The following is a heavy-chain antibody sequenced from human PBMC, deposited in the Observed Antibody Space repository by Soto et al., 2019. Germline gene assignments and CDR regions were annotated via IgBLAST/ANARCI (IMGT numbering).Heavy chain of an antibody. CDR2: IIPIFRTP. Sequence: QVQLVQSGAEVLKPGSSVKVSCKASGDTFDTFAISWVRQAPGQGLEWMGGIIPIFRTPDYAQKFQARVTITAEVSTSTVYMELTSLRSEDTDVYYCARDKDREQLGGNYYYALDVWGQGTTVTVSS. D-gene: IGHD1-1*01. V-gene: IGHV1-69*12. CDR3: ARDKDREQLGGNYYYALDV. J-gene: IGHJ6*02. CDR1: GDTFDTFA.